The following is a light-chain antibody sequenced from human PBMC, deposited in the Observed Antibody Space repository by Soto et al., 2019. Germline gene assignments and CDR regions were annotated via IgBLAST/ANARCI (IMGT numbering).Light chain of an antibody. Sequence: FTQCPSSLPLTKRERATLSCGASQSVSNNYLAWYQQNPGLAPRLLIYDASYRATGAPARFSGSGSGTDFTLTISSFEPADSTVYYCQLRTKWPISSGHVTLLE. CDR2: DAS. J-gene: IGKJ5*01. CDR3: QLRTKWPIS. CDR1: QSVSNNY. V-gene: IGKV3D-20*02.